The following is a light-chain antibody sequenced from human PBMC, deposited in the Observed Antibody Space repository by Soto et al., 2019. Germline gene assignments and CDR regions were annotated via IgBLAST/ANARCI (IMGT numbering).Light chain of an antibody. CDR3: QKRSNWPLT. J-gene: IGKJ4*01. CDR1: QSVSSY. V-gene: IGKV3-11*01. Sequence: EIVLTQSPATLSLSPGERATLSCRASQSVSSYLAWYQQKPGQAPRLLIYDASNRATGIPARFSGSGSGTDFTLTSSSLEPEDFAVYYCQKRSNWPLTFGGGTKGEIK. CDR2: DAS.